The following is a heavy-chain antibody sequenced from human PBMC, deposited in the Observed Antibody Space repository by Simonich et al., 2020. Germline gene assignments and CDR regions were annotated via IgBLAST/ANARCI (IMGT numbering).Heavy chain of an antibody. CDR3: ARLRGYNWQLDS. Sequence: QVQLQESGPGLVKPSETLSLTCTVYGGSISNYYWHWIRQPPGKGLEWIGYIHYTGNNNDKPSLKSQDTISVDTSKNHFSLKLTSVTAADTAVYYCARLRGYNWQLDSWGQGTLVTVSS. J-gene: IGHJ4*02. V-gene: IGHV4-59*08. D-gene: IGHD5-18*01. CDR1: GGSISNYY. CDR2: IHYTGNN.